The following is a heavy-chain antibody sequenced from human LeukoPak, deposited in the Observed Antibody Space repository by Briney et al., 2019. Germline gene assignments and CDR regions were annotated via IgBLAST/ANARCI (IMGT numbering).Heavy chain of an antibody. CDR3: AVDCSSTSCYSYYYGMDV. Sequence: SVTVSCKASGGTFSSYAISWVRQAPGQGLEWMEGIIPIFGTANYAQKFQGRVTITADNSTSTAYMELSSLRSEDTAVYYCAVDCSSTSCYSYYYGMDVWGKGTTVTVSS. V-gene: IGHV1-69*06. CDR1: GGTFSSYA. J-gene: IGHJ6*04. D-gene: IGHD2-2*02. CDR2: IIPIFGTA.